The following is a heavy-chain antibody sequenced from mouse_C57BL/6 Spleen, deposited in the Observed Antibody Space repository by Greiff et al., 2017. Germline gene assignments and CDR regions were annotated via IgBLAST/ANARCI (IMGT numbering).Heavy chain of an antibody. CDR2: INPNYGTT. Sequence: EVQLQQSGPGLVKPCASVKISCKASGYSFTDDNLNWVKQCNGKSLEWIGVINPNYGTTSYNQKFKCKATRTAKKPASTAYMQLSRLTSEESADNYCARSGWQLRVNAMDYWGQGTSVTVSS. V-gene: IGHV1-39*01. CDR1: GYSFTDDN. D-gene: IGHD3-2*02. J-gene: IGHJ4*01. CDR3: ARSGWQLRVNAMDY.